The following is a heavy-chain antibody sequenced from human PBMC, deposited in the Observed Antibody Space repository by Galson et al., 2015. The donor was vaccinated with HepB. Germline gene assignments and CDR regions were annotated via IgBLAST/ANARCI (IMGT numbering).Heavy chain of an antibody. CDR2: IIPIFGTA. Sequence: SVKDSCKASGGTFSSYAISWVRQAPGQGLEWMGGIIPIFGTANYAQKFQGRVTITADESTSTAYMELSSLRSEDTAVYYCATMEEDGYNLRYWGQGTLVTVSS. CDR3: ATMEEDGYNLRY. D-gene: IGHD5-24*01. V-gene: IGHV1-69*13. CDR1: GGTFSSYA. J-gene: IGHJ4*02.